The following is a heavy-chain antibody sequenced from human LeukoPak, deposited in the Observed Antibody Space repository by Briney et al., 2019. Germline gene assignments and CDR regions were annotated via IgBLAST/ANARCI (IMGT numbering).Heavy chain of an antibody. J-gene: IGHJ4*02. CDR2: ISSSSSYI. CDR1: GFTFSSYS. D-gene: IGHD5-12*01. CDR3: AREGMVATFDY. V-gene: IGHV3-21*01. Sequence: MSGGSLRLSCAASGFTFSSYSMNWVRQAPGKGLEWVSSISSSSSYIYYADSVKGRFTISRDKAKNSLYLQMNSLRAADTAIYYCAREGMVATFDYWGQGTLVTVSS.